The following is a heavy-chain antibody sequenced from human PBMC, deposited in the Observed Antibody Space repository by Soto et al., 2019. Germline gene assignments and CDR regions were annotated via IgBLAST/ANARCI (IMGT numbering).Heavy chain of an antibody. Sequence: SVKVSCKASGGTFSSDAISWVRQAPGQGLEWMGGIIPIFGTANYAQKFQGRVTITADESTSTAYMELSSLRSEDTAVYYCARGVVTPLYYQGMDVWGQGTTVTVSS. D-gene: IGHD2-21*02. J-gene: IGHJ6*02. CDR2: IIPIFGTA. CDR1: GGTFSSDA. V-gene: IGHV1-69*13. CDR3: ARGVVTPLYYQGMDV.